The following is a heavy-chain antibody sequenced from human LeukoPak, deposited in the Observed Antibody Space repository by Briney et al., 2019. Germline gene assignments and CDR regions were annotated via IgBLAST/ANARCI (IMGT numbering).Heavy chain of an antibody. Sequence: SETLSLTCTVSGGSISSYYWSWIRQPAGKGLEWIGRIYTSGSTNYNPSLKSRVTMSVDTSKNQFSLKLSSVTAADTAVYYCARDIQPRFGVVNNWFVPWGQGTLVTVSS. V-gene: IGHV4-4*07. CDR2: IYTSGST. CDR3: ARDIQPRFGVVNNWFVP. J-gene: IGHJ5*02. D-gene: IGHD3-3*01. CDR1: GGSISSYY.